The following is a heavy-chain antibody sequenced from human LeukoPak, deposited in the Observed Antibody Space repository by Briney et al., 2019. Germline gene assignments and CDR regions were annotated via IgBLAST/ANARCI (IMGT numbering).Heavy chain of an antibody. CDR3: ATVTTPFTRYFDWLLY. Sequence: GGSLRLSCASSGFTFSSYVMHWVCQAPGKGLEWVAFISYDGSNKYYADSVKGRFTISRDNSKNTLYLQMNSLRVEDTAVYYCATVTTPFTRYFDWLLYWGQGTLVTVSS. V-gene: IGHV3-30*03. D-gene: IGHD3-9*01. CDR2: ISYDGSNK. J-gene: IGHJ4*02. CDR1: GFTFSSYV.